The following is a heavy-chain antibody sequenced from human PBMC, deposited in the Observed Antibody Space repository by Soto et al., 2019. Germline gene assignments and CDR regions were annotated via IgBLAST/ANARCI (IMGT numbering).Heavy chain of an antibody. J-gene: IGHJ4*02. CDR2: INPNSGCT. Sequence: ASVKVSCKASGYTFTGYYMHWVRQAPGQGLEWMGWINPNSGCTNYAQKFQGRVTMTRDTSISTAYMELSRLRSDDTAVYYCARDDCYKSIDYWGQGTLVTVSS. V-gene: IGHV1-2*02. CDR1: GYTFTGYY. D-gene: IGHD2-21*01. CDR3: ARDDCYKSIDY.